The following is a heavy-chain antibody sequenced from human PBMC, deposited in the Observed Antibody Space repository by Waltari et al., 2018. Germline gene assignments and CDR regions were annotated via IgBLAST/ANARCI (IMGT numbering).Heavy chain of an antibody. V-gene: IGHV1-69*01. CDR2: IIPSFGTA. CDR1: GGTFSSYA. D-gene: IGHD6-19*01. CDR3: ARDGRAVAGPYYFDY. J-gene: IGHJ4*02. Sequence: QVQLVQSGAEVKKPGSSVKVSCKASGGTFSSYAISWVRQAPGQGLEWMGGIIPSFGTANNAQKFKGRVTITADETTSTAYMELSSLRSEDTAVYYWARDGRAVAGPYYFDYWGQGTLVTVSS.